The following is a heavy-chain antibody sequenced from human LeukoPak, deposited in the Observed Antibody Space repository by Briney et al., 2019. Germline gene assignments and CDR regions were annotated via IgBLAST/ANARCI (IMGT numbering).Heavy chain of an antibody. CDR3: ARGSFGTHWYFDL. V-gene: IGHV3-23*01. CDR2: IADDSTAT. J-gene: IGHJ2*01. D-gene: IGHD3-10*01. CDR1: GFTFSSYG. Sequence: GESLRLSCAASGFTFSSYGMNWVRQAPGKGLEWVSYIADDSTATYYPDSVKGRFTISRDNSKNTLSLLMNSLRAEDTAVYYCARGSFGTHWYFDLWGRGTLVTVSS.